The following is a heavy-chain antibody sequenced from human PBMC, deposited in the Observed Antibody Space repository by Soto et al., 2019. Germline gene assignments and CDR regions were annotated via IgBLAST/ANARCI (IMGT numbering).Heavy chain of an antibody. V-gene: IGHV2-5*02. CDR2: VYWDGDE. CDR3: AHRGGFSAARGSSNNFGA. D-gene: IGHD2-15*01. J-gene: IGHJ5*02. Sequence: QITLKESGPALVRPTQALTLTCTFSGFSLTTSGVGVAWIRQPPGKALECLALVYWDGDEPFTPSLRNRLTLSKDTSNTGVVLTMTNMDPLDTGTYYSAHRGGFSAARGSSNNFGAWGQGAIVTVSP. CDR1: GFSLTTSGVG.